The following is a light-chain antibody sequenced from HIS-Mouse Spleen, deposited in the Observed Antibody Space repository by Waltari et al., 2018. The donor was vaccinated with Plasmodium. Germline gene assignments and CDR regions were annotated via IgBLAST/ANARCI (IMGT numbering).Light chain of an antibody. CDR2: DVS. V-gene: IGLV2-11*01. Sequence: QYDLTTTCYVCGSPGPSVTISCTGTSSDVGGYNYVSWYQQHPGKAPKLMIYDVSKRPSGVPDRFSGSKSGNTASLTISGLQAEDEADYYCCSYAGSYTWVFGGGTKLTVL. CDR3: CSYAGSYTWV. J-gene: IGLJ3*02. CDR1: SSDVGGYNY.